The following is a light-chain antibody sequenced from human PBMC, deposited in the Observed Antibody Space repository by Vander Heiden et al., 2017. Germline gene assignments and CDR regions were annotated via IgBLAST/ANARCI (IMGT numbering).Light chain of an antibody. Sequence: ELALTQSPATLSLSPGARATPSCRASQSVSSYLAWYQQKPGQAPRLLIYDASNRATGIPARFSGSGSGTDFTLTISSLEPEDFAVYYCQQRSNWRITFGGGTKVEIK. V-gene: IGKV3-11*01. CDR1: QSVSSY. CDR3: QQRSNWRIT. CDR2: DAS. J-gene: IGKJ4*01.